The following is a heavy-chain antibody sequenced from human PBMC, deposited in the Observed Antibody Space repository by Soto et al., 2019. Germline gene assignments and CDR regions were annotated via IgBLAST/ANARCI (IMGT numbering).Heavy chain of an antibody. J-gene: IGHJ4*02. CDR2: IYHSGRT. Sequence: SETLSLTCTVSGVSISSGGYYWGWIRQHPGKGLEWIGNIYHSGRTYYNPSLKSRVIMSVDTSKNQFSLKLSSVTAADTAVYYCARGRTTFYSSGRIYFDYWGQGTLVTVSS. CDR1: GVSISSGGYY. CDR3: ARGRTTFYSSGRIYFDY. D-gene: IGHD6-19*01. V-gene: IGHV4-31*03.